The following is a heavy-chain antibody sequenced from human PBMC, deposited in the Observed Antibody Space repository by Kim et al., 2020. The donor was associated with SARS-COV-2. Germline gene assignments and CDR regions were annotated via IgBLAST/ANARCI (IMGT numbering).Heavy chain of an antibody. Sequence: SGAESVKGRFTITQNNAKHTVYLQLNRLSAEDTAVYYCARTLTASFDAFDVWGQGTMVTVSS. CDR3: ARTLTASFDAFDV. V-gene: IGHV3-74*01. J-gene: IGHJ3*01. D-gene: IGHD3-10*01.